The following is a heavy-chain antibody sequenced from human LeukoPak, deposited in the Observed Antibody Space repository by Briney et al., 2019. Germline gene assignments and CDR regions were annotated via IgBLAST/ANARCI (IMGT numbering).Heavy chain of an antibody. Sequence: SETLSLTCSVSGGAISSSSYHWGWIRQPPGKGLEWLGSIYYSGSTYYNPSLKSRVTISVDTSKNQFSLKLSSVTAADTAVYYCARGGMAMVRGVIIYYYYDMDVWGPGTTVTVSS. CDR2: IYYSGST. CDR3: ARGGMAMVRGVIIYYYYDMDV. CDR1: GGAISSSSYH. V-gene: IGHV4-39*07. J-gene: IGHJ6*02. D-gene: IGHD3-10*01.